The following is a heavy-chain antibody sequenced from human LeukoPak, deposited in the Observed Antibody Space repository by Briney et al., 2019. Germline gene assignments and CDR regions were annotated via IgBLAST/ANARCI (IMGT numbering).Heavy chain of an antibody. V-gene: IGHV1-69*05. CDR2: IIPIFGTA. J-gene: IGHJ4*02. D-gene: IGHD5-12*01. Sequence: GASVKVSCKASEATSGSYPTGWVGQAPGQGLEWMGGIIPIFGTANYAQKFQGRVTITTDESTSTAYMELSSLRSEDTAVYYCASANGGYGPDYWGQGTLVTVSS. CDR3: ASANGGYGPDY. CDR1: EATSGSYP.